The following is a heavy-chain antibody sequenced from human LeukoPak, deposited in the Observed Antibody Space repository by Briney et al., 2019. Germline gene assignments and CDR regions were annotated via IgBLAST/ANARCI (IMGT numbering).Heavy chain of an antibody. D-gene: IGHD3-3*01. CDR1: GYSFTNYW. J-gene: IGHJ4*02. CDR2: IYPGDSDT. CDR3: ARLSENYHDFWSTYHFDY. Sequence: GESLKISCKGSGYSFTNYWIGWVRQMPGKGLEWLGIIYPGDSDTRYSPSFQGQVTISADKSTSTAYLQWSSLKASDTAMYYCARLSENYHDFWSTYHFDYWGQGTLVTVSS. V-gene: IGHV5-51*01.